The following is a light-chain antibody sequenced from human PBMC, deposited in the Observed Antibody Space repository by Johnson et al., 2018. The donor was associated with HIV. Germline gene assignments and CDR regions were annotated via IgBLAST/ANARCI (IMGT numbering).Light chain of an antibody. V-gene: IGLV1-51*01. Sequence: QSVLTQPPSVSAAPGQKVTISCSGSNSNIGNNYVSWYQQLPGTAPKLLIYDNNKRPSGIPDRFSGSKSGTSATLGINGLQTGDEADYYCGTWDSSLSASYVFGTGTKVTVL. CDR2: DNN. CDR3: GTWDSSLSASYV. J-gene: IGLJ1*01. CDR1: NSNIGNNY.